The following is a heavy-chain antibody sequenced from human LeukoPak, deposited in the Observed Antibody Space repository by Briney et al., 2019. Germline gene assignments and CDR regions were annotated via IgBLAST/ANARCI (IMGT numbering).Heavy chain of an antibody. Sequence: GGSLRLSCAASGFTFSSYSMNWVRQAPGKGLEWVSSISSSSSYIYYADSVKGRFAISRDNAKNSLYLQMSSLRAEDTAVYYCARVSYYGSGSDYWGQGTLVTVSS. CDR2: ISSSSSYI. D-gene: IGHD3-10*01. CDR3: ARVSYYGSGSDY. J-gene: IGHJ4*02. V-gene: IGHV3-21*01. CDR1: GFTFSSYS.